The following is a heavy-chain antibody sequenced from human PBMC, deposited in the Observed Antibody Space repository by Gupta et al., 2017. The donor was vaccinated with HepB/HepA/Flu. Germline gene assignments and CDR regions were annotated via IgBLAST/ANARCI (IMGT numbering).Heavy chain of an antibody. CDR2: IWYDGSNK. V-gene: IGHV3-33*01. D-gene: IGHD3-22*01. Sequence: QVQLVESGGGVVQPGRSLRLSCAASGFTFSSYGMHWVRQAPGKGLEWVAVIWYDGSNKYYADSVKGRFTISRDNSKNTLYLQMNSLRAEDTAVYYCARESFHYYDSSGYYFGYWGQGTLVTVSS. J-gene: IGHJ4*02. CDR1: GFTFSSYG. CDR3: ARESFHYYDSSGYYFGY.